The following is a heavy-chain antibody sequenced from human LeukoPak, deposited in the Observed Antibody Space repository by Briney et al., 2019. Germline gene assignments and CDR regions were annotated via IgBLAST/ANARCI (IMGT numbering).Heavy chain of an antibody. CDR3: AREAEYFDSSGSAEYFQH. CDR1: GFTFSDYY. CDR2: ISSSGSAI. D-gene: IGHD3-22*01. Sequence: SGGSLRLSCAASGFTFSDYYMTWIRQAPGKGLEWVSYISSSGSAIYYADSVKGRFTISGDNAKNSLSLQMNSLRAEDTAVYYCAREAEYFDSSGSAEYFQHWGQGTLVTVSS. J-gene: IGHJ1*01. V-gene: IGHV3-11*04.